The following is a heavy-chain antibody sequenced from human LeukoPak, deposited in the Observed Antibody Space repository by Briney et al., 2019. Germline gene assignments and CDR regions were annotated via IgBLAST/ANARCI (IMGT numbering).Heavy chain of an antibody. J-gene: IGHJ5*02. V-gene: IGHV3-15*01. CDR3: TTDFNGYYTNGGCLNWFDP. CDR2: IKSKTDGGTT. CDR1: GFTFNNAW. Sequence: GGSLRLSCAASGFTFNNAWMSCVRQAPGKGLEWVGRIKSKTDGGTTDYAAPVKGRFTISRDDSKNTLYLQMNSLKTEDTAVYYCTTDFNGYYTNGGCLNWFDPWGQGTLVTVSS. D-gene: IGHD2-8*01.